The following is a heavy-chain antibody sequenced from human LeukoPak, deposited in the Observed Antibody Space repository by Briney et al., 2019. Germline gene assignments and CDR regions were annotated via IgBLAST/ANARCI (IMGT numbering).Heavy chain of an antibody. CDR2: IIGGAGGT. Sequence: GGSLRLSCAASGFTFSSHGMSWVRQAPGKGLEWVSGIIGGAGGTYYADSVKGRFTISRDNSKNTLYLQMNSLRAEDTAVYYCAKVARGSGSPNYGHFDYWGQGTLVTVSS. CDR3: AKVARGSGSPNYGHFDY. D-gene: IGHD3-10*01. J-gene: IGHJ4*02. CDR1: GFTFSSHG. V-gene: IGHV3-23*01.